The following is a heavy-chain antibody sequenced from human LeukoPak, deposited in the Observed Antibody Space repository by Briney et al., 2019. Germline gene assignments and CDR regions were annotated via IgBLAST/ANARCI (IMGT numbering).Heavy chain of an antibody. CDR1: GFSLSTSGVG. D-gene: IGHD6-13*01. CDR3: ARSRVADGYLDS. V-gene: IGHV2-5*01. CDR2: IYWNDDK. Sequence: SGPTLVKPTQTLTLTCTFSGFSLSTSGVGVGWIRQPPGKALEWLALIYWNDDKRYKSSLKSRLTIAKDTSKNQVVLTMTNVDLVDTATYYCARSRVADGYLDSWGQGTLVTVSS. J-gene: IGHJ4*02.